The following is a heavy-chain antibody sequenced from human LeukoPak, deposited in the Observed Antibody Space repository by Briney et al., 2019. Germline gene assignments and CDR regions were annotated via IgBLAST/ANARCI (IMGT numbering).Heavy chain of an antibody. D-gene: IGHD3-3*01. V-gene: IGHV4-59*12. CDR1: GGSISSYY. Sequence: PSETLSLTCTVSGGSISSYYWSWIRQPPGKGLEWIGYIYYSGSTYYNPSLKSRVTISVDTSKNQFSLKLSSVTAADTAVYYCARTPFGVARGWFDPWGQGTLVTVSS. J-gene: IGHJ5*02. CDR3: ARTPFGVARGWFDP. CDR2: IYYSGST.